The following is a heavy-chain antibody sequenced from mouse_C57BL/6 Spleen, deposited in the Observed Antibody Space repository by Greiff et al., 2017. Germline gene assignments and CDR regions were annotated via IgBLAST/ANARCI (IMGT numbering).Heavy chain of an antibody. Sequence: QVQLQQSGAELVKPGASVKISCKASGYAFSSYWMNWVKQRPGTGLEWIGQIYPGDGDTNYNGKFKGKATLTADKSSSTAYMQLSSLTSEDSAVYFCARRALYGSSSYWYFDVWGTGTTVTVSS. D-gene: IGHD1-1*01. V-gene: IGHV1-80*01. J-gene: IGHJ1*03. CDR3: ARRALYGSSSYWYFDV. CDR1: GYAFSSYW. CDR2: IYPGDGDT.